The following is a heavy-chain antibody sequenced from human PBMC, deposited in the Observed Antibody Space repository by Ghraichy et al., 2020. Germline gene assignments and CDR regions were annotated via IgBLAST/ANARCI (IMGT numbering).Heavy chain of an antibody. CDR3: ARVRGSDNYDFWSGARERDDAFDI. J-gene: IGHJ3*02. CDR2: IYTSGST. CDR1: GGSISSGSYY. D-gene: IGHD3-3*01. V-gene: IGHV4-61*02. Sequence: SETLSLTCTVSGGSISSGSYYWSWIRQPAGKGLEWIGRIYTSGSTNYNPSLKSRVTMSVDTSKNQFSLKLSSVTAADTAVYYCARVRGSDNYDFWSGARERDDAFDIWGQGTMVTVSS.